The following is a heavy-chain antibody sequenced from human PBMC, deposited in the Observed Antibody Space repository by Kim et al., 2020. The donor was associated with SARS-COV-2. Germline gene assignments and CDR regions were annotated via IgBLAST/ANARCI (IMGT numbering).Heavy chain of an antibody. CDR3: ARADRGQLAESLFDY. Sequence: SETLSLTCTVSDGSISSGNYYWGWIRQPPGKGLQWIGSIYYSGITYYNPSLKSRATISVDTPKNHFSLTLRSVTAADTAVYYCARADRGQLAESLFDYWGQGTLVIVSS. D-gene: IGHD6-6*01. CDR1: DGSISSGNYY. V-gene: IGHV4-39*02. J-gene: IGHJ4*02. CDR2: IYYSGIT.